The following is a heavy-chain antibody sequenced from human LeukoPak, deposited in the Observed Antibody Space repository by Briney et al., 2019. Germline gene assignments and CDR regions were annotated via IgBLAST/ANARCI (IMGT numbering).Heavy chain of an antibody. CDR3: ARVAFDAFDI. V-gene: IGHV4-39*01. CDR1: GGSISSSSFY. D-gene: IGHD3-3*02. CDR2: VYNSGST. J-gene: IGHJ3*02. Sequence: SETLSLTCTVSGGSISSSSFYWGWIRQPPGKGLEWIGSVYNSGSTDYNPSLKSRVTISVDTSQTQFSLKLSSMTAADTAVYYCARVAFDAFDIWGQGTMVTVSS.